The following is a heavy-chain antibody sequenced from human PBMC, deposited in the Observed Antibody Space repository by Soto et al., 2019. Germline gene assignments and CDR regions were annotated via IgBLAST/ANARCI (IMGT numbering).Heavy chain of an antibody. V-gene: IGHV1-69*12. Sequence: QVQLVQSGAEVKKPGSSVKVSCKASGGTFSSYAISWVRKAPGQGLEWIGGIIPIFGTANYAQKFQGRVTITADESTSTAYMTLSSLRSEDTAVYYCASHRDGYNCPFDYWGQGTLVTVSS. CDR2: IIPIFGTA. CDR3: ASHRDGYNCPFDY. CDR1: GGTFSSYA. J-gene: IGHJ4*02. D-gene: IGHD5-12*01.